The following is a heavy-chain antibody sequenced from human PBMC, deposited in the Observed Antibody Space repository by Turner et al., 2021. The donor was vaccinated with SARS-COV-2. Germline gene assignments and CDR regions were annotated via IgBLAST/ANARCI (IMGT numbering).Heavy chain of an antibody. V-gene: IGHV1-69*01. CDR2: IIPIFGTA. J-gene: IGHJ6*02. CDR1: GGTFSNFA. D-gene: IGHD6-19*01. Sequence: QVQVVQSGAEVKKPGSSVKVSCKASGGTFSNFAISWVRQAPGQGLEWMGGIIPIFGTANDAKKFQGRVTMTADESTSTAYMELSSLRSEDTAVYYCARGGSGWYGYYYYGMDVWGQGTTVIVSS. CDR3: ARGGSGWYGYYYYGMDV.